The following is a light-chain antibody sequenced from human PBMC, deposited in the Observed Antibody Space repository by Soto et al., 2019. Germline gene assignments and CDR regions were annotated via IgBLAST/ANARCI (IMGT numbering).Light chain of an antibody. CDR3: QQYTGYSRT. CDR1: QSVSGL. CDR2: EAS. J-gene: IGKJ1*01. Sequence: SQITQSPSSLSAYVGDRVNMTCRASQSVSGLLAWYQQKPGKAPELLIYEASRLESGVPSRFSGSGSGTEFTLTISTLQPDDFATYYCQQYTGYSRTFGQGTKVDIK. V-gene: IGKV1-5*01.